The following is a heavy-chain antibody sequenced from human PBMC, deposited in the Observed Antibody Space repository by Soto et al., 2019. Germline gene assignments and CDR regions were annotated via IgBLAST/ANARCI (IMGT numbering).Heavy chain of an antibody. D-gene: IGHD6-6*01. J-gene: IGHJ4*02. V-gene: IGHV3-11*01. Sequence: VHLVDSGGGLVKPGGSLRLSCAASGFTFSDYFMTWIRQAPGKGLEWVSYIGSRGSPIYYVDSVKGRFTISRDNAKDSLYLHMNSLRAEDTAVYYCARGSSSYLFYYWGQGTLVTVSS. CDR1: GFTFSDYF. CDR3: ARGSSSYLFYY. CDR2: IGSRGSPI.